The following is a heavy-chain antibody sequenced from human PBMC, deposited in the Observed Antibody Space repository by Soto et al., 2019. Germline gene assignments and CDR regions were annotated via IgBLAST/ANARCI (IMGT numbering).Heavy chain of an antibody. J-gene: IGHJ4*02. Sequence: GASVKVSCKASGYTFTSYDINWVRQAPGQGLEWMGWINGNTGHTIYAMNLEDRLTISTDTSTSTAYMELRSLKSDDTAVYYCARERKWEPLPYWGQGTLVTVSS. CDR2: INGNTGHT. D-gene: IGHD1-26*01. V-gene: IGHV1-18*01. CDR1: GYTFTSYD. CDR3: ARERKWEPLPY.